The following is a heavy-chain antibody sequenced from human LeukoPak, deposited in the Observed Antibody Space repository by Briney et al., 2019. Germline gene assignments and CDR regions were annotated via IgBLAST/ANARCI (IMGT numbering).Heavy chain of an antibody. J-gene: IGHJ4*02. CDR3: TRVRGYDFDF. V-gene: IGHV3-30-3*01. Sequence: QSGGSLRLSCAASGFTFSSYAMHWVRQAPGKGLEWVAVISYDGSNKYYADSVKGRFTISRDNSKNTLYLQMNSLRAEDTAVYYCTRVRGYDFDFWGQGTLVTVSS. CDR1: GFTFSSYA. D-gene: IGHD5-12*01. CDR2: ISYDGSNK.